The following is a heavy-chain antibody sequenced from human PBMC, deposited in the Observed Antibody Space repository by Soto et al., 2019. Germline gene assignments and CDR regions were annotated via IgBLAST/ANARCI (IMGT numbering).Heavy chain of an antibody. J-gene: IGHJ4*02. CDR3: ARDAPYYYDSSGYYY. V-gene: IGHV1-46*01. Sequence: ASVKVSCKASGYTFTSYYIHCVRQAPGQGLEWMGLINPSGGSTSYAQKFQGRVTMTTDTSTSTVYMELSSLRSEDTAVYYCARDAPYYYDSSGYYYWGQGTLVTVS. D-gene: IGHD3-22*01. CDR1: GYTFTSYY. CDR2: INPSGGST.